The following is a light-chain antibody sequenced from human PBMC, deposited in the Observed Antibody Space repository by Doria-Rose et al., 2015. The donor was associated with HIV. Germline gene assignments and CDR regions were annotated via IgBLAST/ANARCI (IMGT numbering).Light chain of an antibody. CDR2: GNT. V-gene: IGLV1-40*01. J-gene: IGLJ1*01. Sequence: QTVVTQEPSVSGAPGQRVAISCTGSSPNIGAGFDVNWYQQVPGTAPKLLIHGNTNRPSGVPDRFSGSKSGTSASLAISGLRAEDEADYYCQSYDSRLSVYVFGTGTKVTVL. CDR3: QSYDSRLSVYV. CDR1: SPNIGAGFD.